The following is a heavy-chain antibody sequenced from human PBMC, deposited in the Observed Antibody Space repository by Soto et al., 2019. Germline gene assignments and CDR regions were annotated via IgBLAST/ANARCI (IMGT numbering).Heavy chain of an antibody. Sequence: PSETLSLTCTVSGSSINSSGNYWGWIRQPPGKGLEWIGSMFYGVSTYYNPSLKSRVTVTVDTSKNLFSMNLRSVTAADTDVYYCARLPSRHLVDYWGQGTLVTVSS. CDR2: MFYGVST. D-gene: IGHD3-3*02. V-gene: IGHV4-39*01. J-gene: IGHJ4*02. CDR1: GSSINSSGNY. CDR3: ARLPSRHLVDY.